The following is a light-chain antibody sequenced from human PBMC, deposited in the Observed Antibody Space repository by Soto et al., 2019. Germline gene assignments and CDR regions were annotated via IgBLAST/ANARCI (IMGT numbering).Light chain of an antibody. V-gene: IGLV2-14*01. Sequence: QSALTQPASVSGSPGQSITISCTGTSSDVVGYNYVSWYQQHPDKAPKLMIYDVSNRPSGDSNRFSGSKSGNTASLTISGLQAEDEADYYCSSYTNTYTIRVVFGGGTKLTVL. CDR3: SSYTNTYTIRVV. CDR2: DVS. J-gene: IGLJ2*01. CDR1: SSDVVGYNY.